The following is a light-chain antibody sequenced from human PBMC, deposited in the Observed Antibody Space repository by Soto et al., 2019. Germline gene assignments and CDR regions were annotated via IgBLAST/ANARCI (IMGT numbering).Light chain of an antibody. CDR2: GVS. J-gene: IGKJ1*01. Sequence: EIVLTQSPGTLSLSPGEGATLACRASQTISSNFLAWYQQKPGQAPRLLIYGVSIRATGIPDRFSGSGSGTDFTLTISRLEPEDFAVYYCQQCGSSPSTFGQGTTVEIK. CDR3: QQCGSSPST. CDR1: QTISSNF. V-gene: IGKV3-20*01.